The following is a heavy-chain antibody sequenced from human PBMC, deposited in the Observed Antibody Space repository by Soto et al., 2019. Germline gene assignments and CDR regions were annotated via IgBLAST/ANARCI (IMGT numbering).Heavy chain of an antibody. CDR1: GSTFTGTF. V-gene: IGHV1-2*02. Sequence: QVQLVQSGAKVKKPGAPLRVSGRASGSTFTGTFMHWLRQAPGQGLEWMGWINPNSGGTNYAQKFQGRVTVTRDTSISTAYMELSRLRSDDTAVYYCARDGDSSSPFDIWGQGTMVTVSS. J-gene: IGHJ3*02. CDR2: INPNSGGT. D-gene: IGHD6-6*01. CDR3: ARDGDSSSPFDI.